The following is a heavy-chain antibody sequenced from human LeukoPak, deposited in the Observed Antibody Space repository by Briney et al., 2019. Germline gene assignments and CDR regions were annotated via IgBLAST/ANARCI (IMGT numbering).Heavy chain of an antibody. J-gene: IGHJ4*02. CDR1: GYTSTSYA. CDR3: AKDRNYGPYYFDY. CDR2: ISGSGGST. D-gene: IGHD3-10*01. Sequence: PGGSLRLSCAASGYTSTSYAMTWVRQAPGKGLEWVSAISGSGGSTYYADSVKGRFTISRDDSKNTLYLQMYSLRAEDTAVYYCAKDRNYGPYYFDYWGQGTLVTVSS. V-gene: IGHV3-23*01.